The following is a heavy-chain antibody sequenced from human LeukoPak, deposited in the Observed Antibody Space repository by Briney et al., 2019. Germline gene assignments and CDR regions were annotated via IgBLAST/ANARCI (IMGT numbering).Heavy chain of an antibody. V-gene: IGHV4-39*07. Sequence: WVRQPPGKGLEWIGSIYYSGSTYYNPSLKSRVTISVDTSKNQFSLKLSSVTAADTAVYYCARDLVLGDWGQGTLVTVSS. CDR2: IYYSGST. J-gene: IGHJ4*02. D-gene: IGHD2-21*01. CDR3: ARDLVLGD.